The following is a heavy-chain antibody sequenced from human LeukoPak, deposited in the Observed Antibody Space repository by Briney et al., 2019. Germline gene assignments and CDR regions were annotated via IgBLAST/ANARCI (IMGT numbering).Heavy chain of an antibody. CDR1: GYTFTVYY. CDR3: ARARWLQPLDY. J-gene: IGHJ4*02. D-gene: IGHD5-24*01. V-gene: IGHV1-2*02. CDR2: INPNSGGR. Sequence: SVKVSCKASGYTFTVYYMHWVRQAPGRGLEGMGWINPNSGGRNIAQKFQGRVTMTRDTSISTAYMELSRLRSDDTAVYYCARARWLQPLDYWGQGTLVTVSS.